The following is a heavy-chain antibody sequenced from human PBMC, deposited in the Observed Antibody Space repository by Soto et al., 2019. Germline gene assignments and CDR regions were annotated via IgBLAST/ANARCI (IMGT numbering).Heavy chain of an antibody. CDR3: ARGATIERGERDFDY. CDR1: GFSFSDYG. CDR2: ICYDGSHK. D-gene: IGHD4-17*01. V-gene: IGHV3-33*01. Sequence: QVQLVESGAGVVQPGRSLRLACAASGFSFSDYGMHWVRQAPGKGLEWVAAICYDGSHKYHADSVKDRFTISRDNSKNTLYLQMDSLRAEDTAVYYCARGATIERGERDFDYWGQGALVTVSS. J-gene: IGHJ4*02.